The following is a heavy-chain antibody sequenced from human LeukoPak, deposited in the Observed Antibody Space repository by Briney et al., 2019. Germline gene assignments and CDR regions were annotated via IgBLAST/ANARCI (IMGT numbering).Heavy chain of an antibody. J-gene: IGHJ6*03. V-gene: IGHV4-61*02. CDR2: SYTSGST. D-gene: IGHD2-15*01. Sequence: PSQTLSLTCTVSGGSISSGSYYWSWIRQPAGKGLEWIGRSYTSGSTNYNPSLKSRVTISVDTSKNQFSLKLSSVTAADTAVYYCARDRCSGGSCYGDYYYYYYYMDVWGKGTTVTVSS. CDR1: GGSISSGSYY. CDR3: ARDRCSGGSCYGDYYYYYYYMDV.